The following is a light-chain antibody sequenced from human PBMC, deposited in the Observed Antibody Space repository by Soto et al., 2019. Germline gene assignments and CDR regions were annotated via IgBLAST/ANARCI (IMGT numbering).Light chain of an antibody. CDR1: QSIVSNF. CDR3: QQTFHSPRT. Sequence: EIVLTQSPGTLSLSPGETASLSCWASQSIVSNFLAWYQQRRGQPPRLLIYDSSRRASGIPARFTGSGSGTAFTRTISRVEPEDSAVYYFQQTFHSPRTFGQGTRREI. CDR2: DSS. V-gene: IGKV3-20*01. J-gene: IGKJ2*01.